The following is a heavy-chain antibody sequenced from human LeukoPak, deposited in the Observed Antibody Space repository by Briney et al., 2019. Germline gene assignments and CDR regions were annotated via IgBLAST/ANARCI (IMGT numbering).Heavy chain of an antibody. CDR3: ARSPQSGMDV. CDR1: GYTFTSYD. V-gene: IGHV1-8*01. CDR2: MNPNSGNT. Sequence: GASVKVSCTASGYTFTSYDINWVRQATGQGLEWMGWMNPNSGNTRYAQKFQGRVTMTRNTSISTAYMELSSLRSEDTAVYYCARSPQSGMDVWGQGTTVTVSS. J-gene: IGHJ6*02.